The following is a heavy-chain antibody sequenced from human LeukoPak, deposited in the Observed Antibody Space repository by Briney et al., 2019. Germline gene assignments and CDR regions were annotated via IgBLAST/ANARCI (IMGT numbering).Heavy chain of an antibody. CDR1: GGSISSSSYY. CDR3: VVELLTGRYH. V-gene: IGHV4-39*07. CDR2: IYYSGSA. Sequence: PSETLSLTCTVSGGSISSSSYYWGWIRQPPGKGLEWIGSIYYSGSAYYNPSLKSRVTISVDTSKNQFSLKLNSVTAADTAVYYCVVELLTGRYHWGQGTLVTVSS. D-gene: IGHD1-7*01. J-gene: IGHJ5*02.